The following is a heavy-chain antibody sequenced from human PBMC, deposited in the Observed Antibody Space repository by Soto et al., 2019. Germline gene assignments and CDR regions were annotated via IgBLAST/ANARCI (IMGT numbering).Heavy chain of an antibody. Sequence: PGESLKISXKGSGYSFTSYWIGWVRQMPGKGLEWMGIIYPGDSDTRYSPSFQGQVTISADKSISTAYLQWSSLKASDTAMYYCARIYDSSGYYYYFDYWGQGTLVTVSS. CDR3: ARIYDSSGYYYYFDY. V-gene: IGHV5-51*01. D-gene: IGHD3-22*01. CDR1: GYSFTSYW. J-gene: IGHJ4*02. CDR2: IYPGDSDT.